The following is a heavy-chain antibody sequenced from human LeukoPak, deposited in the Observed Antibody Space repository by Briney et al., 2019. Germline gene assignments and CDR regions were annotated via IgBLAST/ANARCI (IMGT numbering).Heavy chain of an antibody. CDR3: AKNSGMGGGAFDI. J-gene: IGHJ3*02. D-gene: IGHD1-26*01. CDR1: GFTFSSXA. V-gene: IGHV3-23*01. Sequence: ASGFTFSSXAXXGXRXXPXKXXXXXXAISGSGSNTYYADSVKGRFTISRDNSKNTLYLQMNSLRAEDTAVYYCAKNSGMGGGAFDIWGQGTMVTVSS. CDR2: ISGSGSNT.